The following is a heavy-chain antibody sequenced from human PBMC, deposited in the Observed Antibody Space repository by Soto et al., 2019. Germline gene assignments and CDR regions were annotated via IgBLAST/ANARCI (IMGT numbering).Heavy chain of an antibody. CDR3: AKTGGYSYNFDY. V-gene: IGHV3-21*01. D-gene: IGHD5-18*01. CDR1: GFTFSSYS. Sequence: PGGSLRLSCAASGFTFSSYSMNWVRQAPGKGLEWVSSISSSTGYIYYADSVKGRFTISRDNAKNSLYLQMNSLRAEDTAVYYCAKTGGYSYNFDYWGQGTLVTVSS. CDR2: ISSSTGYI. J-gene: IGHJ4*02.